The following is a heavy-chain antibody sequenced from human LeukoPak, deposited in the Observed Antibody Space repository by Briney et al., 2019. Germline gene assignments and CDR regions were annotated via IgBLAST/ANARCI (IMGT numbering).Heavy chain of an antibody. CDR3: ATYSILNAREFRY. V-gene: IGHV3-7*01. J-gene: IGHJ1*01. D-gene: IGHD4-11*01. Sequence: GGSLRLSCAGSGFTFSNSWMGWVRQAPGKGLEWVANVQHIGGETYYIDSVKGRFTISRDNAKNSVYLQMNSLGADDTAVYYCATYSILNAREFRYWGQGTLVTVTS. CDR2: VQHIGGET. CDR1: GFTFSNSW.